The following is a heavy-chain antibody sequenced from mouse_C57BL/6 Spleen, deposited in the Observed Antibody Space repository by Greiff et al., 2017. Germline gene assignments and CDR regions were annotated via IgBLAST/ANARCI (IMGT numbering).Heavy chain of an antibody. V-gene: IGHV1-55*01. CDR3: ARRGGGGLDY. J-gene: IGHJ2*01. CDR1: GYTFTSYW. Sequence: VQLQQPGAELVKPGASVTMSCKASGYTFTSYWITWVKQRPGQGLEWIGDIYPGSGSTNYNEKFKSKATLTVDTSSSTAYMRLSSLTSEEAAVYCCARRGGGGLDYWGQGTTLTVSS. D-gene: IGHD3-3*01. CDR2: IYPGSGST.